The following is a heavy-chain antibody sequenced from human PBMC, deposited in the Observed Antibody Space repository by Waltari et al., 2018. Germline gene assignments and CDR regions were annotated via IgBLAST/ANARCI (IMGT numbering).Heavy chain of an antibody. D-gene: IGHD2-2*02. J-gene: IGHJ4*02. Sequence: QVNLVESGEGVVQPVGTLRLSCAASRFPFCNSGMHWVRQSPGKGLEWVALIWFDGSDKFYADAVRGRFTISRDNSARTLYLDMDSLRLDDTAMYYCAKDAFGNTYLDFWGQGTLVTVSS. CDR3: AKDAFGNTYLDF. CDR1: RFPFCNSG. CDR2: IWFDGSDK. V-gene: IGHV3-30*02.